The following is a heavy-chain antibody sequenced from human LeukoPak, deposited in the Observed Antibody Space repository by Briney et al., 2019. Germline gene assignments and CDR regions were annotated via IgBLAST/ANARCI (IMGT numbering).Heavy chain of an antibody. CDR2: INTNTGNP. CDR3: ASGYYDYVWGSYFGGGY. D-gene: IGHD3-16*01. J-gene: IGHJ4*02. CDR1: GYTFTSYG. V-gene: IGHV7-4-1*02. Sequence: ASVKVSCKASGYTFTSYGISWVRQAPGQGLEWMGWINTNTGNPTYAQGFTGRFVFSLDTSVSTAYLQISSLKAEDTAVYYCASGYYDYVWGSYFGGGYWGQGTLVTVSS.